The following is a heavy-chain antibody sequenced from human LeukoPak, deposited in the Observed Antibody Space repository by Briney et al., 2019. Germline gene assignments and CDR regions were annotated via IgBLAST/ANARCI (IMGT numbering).Heavy chain of an antibody. J-gene: IGHJ6*02. V-gene: IGHV4-34*01. Sequence: PSETLSLTCAVYGGSFSGYYWSWIRQPPGKGLEWIGEINHSGSTNYNPSLKSRVTISVDTSKNQFSLKLSSVTAADTAVYYCGRGPIVLMVYAIFYGMDVWGQGTTVTVSS. CDR1: GGSFSGYY. D-gene: IGHD2-8*01. CDR3: GRGPIVLMVYAIFYGMDV. CDR2: INHSGST.